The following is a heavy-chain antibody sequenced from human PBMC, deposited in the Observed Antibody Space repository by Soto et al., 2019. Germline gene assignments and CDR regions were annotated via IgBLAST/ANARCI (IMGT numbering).Heavy chain of an antibody. CDR1: GGTFSSYA. Sequence: ASVKVSCKASGGTFSSYAISWVRQAPGQGLEWMGGIIPIFGTANYAQKFQGRVTITADESTSTAYMELSSLRSEDTAVYYCARELGVRGVIRSYGMDVWGQGTTVTVSS. D-gene: IGHD3-10*01. J-gene: IGHJ6*02. V-gene: IGHV1-69*13. CDR3: ARELGVRGVIRSYGMDV. CDR2: IIPIFGTA.